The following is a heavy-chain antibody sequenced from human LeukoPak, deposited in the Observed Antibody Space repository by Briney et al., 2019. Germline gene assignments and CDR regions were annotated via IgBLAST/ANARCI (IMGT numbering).Heavy chain of an antibody. CDR3: TRLWGDCGGDCYSHDY. Sequence: PGGSLKLSCVASGFTFSGSVMHWVRQASGKGLEWVGRISSTADRYATAYAASVKGRFTISRDDSKNTAYLQMNSLRTEDTAVYYCTRLWGDCGGDCYSHDYWGQGALVTVS. CDR1: GFTFSGSV. V-gene: IGHV3-73*01. CDR2: ISSTADRYAT. D-gene: IGHD2-21*02. J-gene: IGHJ4*02.